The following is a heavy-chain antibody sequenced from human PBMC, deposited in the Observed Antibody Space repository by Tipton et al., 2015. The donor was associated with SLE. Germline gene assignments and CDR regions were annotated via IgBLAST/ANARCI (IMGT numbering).Heavy chain of an antibody. CDR1: GGSISGYY. J-gene: IGHJ2*01. Sequence: TLSLTCTVSGGSISGYYWNWIRQSAGRGLEWIGRIYSSGDRDYNPSLRSRVTMSIDASQNRVSLRLKSVSAADTAVYYCARGSDGEYVRYFDVWGPGTLVTVSS. V-gene: IGHV4-4*07. D-gene: IGHD4-17*01. CDR2: IYSSGDR. CDR3: ARGSDGEYVRYFDV.